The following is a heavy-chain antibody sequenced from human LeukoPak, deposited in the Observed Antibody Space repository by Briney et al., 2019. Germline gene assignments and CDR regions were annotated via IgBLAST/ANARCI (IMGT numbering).Heavy chain of an antibody. J-gene: IGHJ5*02. CDR1: GFTFSDYY. D-gene: IGHD5-24*01. CDR2: ISSSGSTI. V-gene: IGHV3-11*04. Sequence: PGGSLRLSCAASGFTFSDYYMSWIRQAPGKGLEWGSYISSSGSTIYYADSVKGRFTISRDNAKNSLYLQMNSLRAEDTAVYYCARETRWLQLPDWFDPWGQGTLVTVSS. CDR3: ARETRWLQLPDWFDP.